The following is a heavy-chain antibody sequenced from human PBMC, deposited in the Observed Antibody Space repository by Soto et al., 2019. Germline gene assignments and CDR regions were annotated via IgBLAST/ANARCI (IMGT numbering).Heavy chain of an antibody. CDR3: ATSRGFYAAMDV. D-gene: IGHD3-16*01. Sequence: QVDLVQSGAEVKKPGSSVKVSCRVSGGSFRDYAISWVRQAPGQGPEWMGGIMAVFGTATYAQRFQGRVTISADESTSTAYMDLSSLTSGDAAVYYCATSRGFYAAMDVWGQGTTVSVSS. V-gene: IGHV1-69*01. CDR1: GGSFRDYA. CDR2: IMAVFGTA. J-gene: IGHJ6*02.